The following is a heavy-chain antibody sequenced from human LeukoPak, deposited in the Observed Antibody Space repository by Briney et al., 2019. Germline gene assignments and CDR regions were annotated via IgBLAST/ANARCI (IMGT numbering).Heavy chain of an antibody. D-gene: IGHD1-26*01. CDR2: IIPILGIA. J-gene: IGHJ4*02. CDR1: GGTFSSYA. Sequence: VASVKVSCKASGGTFSSYAISWVQQAPGQGLEWMGRIIPILGIANYAQKFQGRVTITTDESTSTAYMELSSLRSEDTAVYYCARSRLVIVGATRGGYWFDYWGQGTLVTVSS. CDR3: ARSRLVIVGATRGGYWFDY. V-gene: IGHV1-69*04.